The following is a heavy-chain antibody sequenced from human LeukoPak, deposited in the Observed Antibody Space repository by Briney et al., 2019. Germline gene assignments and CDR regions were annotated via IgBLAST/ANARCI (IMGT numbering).Heavy chain of an antibody. D-gene: IGHD3-22*01. Sequence: GGSLRLSCAASGFTFSSYSMNWVRQAPGKGLELVSSISSSSSYIYYADSVKGRFTISRDNAKNSLYLQMNSLRAEDTAVYYCARDPQYDSTPDYWGQGTLVTVSS. CDR2: ISSSSSYI. CDR1: GFTFSSYS. J-gene: IGHJ4*02. CDR3: ARDPQYDSTPDY. V-gene: IGHV3-21*01.